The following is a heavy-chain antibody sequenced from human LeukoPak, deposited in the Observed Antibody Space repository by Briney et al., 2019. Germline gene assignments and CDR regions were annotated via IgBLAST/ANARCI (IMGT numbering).Heavy chain of an antibody. D-gene: IGHD3-22*01. CDR2: ISSSSSYI. CDR3: ARRAGDYSHPYDY. Sequence: GGSLRLSCAASGFTFSSHSMNWVRQAPGKGLEWVSSISSSSSYIYYVDSVKGRFTISRDNAKNSLYLQMNSLRAEDTAVYYCARRAGDYSHPYDYWGQGTLVTVSS. V-gene: IGHV3-21*04. J-gene: IGHJ4*02. CDR1: GFTFSSHS.